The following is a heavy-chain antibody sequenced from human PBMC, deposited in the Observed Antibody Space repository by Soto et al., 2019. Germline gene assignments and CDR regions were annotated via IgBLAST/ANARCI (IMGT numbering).Heavy chain of an antibody. CDR3: ARVYGDFYYYYYYMDV. V-gene: IGHV3-23*01. J-gene: IGHJ6*03. Sequence: PGGSLRLSCAASGFTFSSYAMSWVRQAPGKGLEWVSAISGSGGSTYYADSVKGRFTISRDNSKNTLYLQMNSLRAEDTAVYYCARVYGDFYYYYYYMDVWGKGTTVTVSS. CDR1: GFTFSSYA. CDR2: ISGSGGST. D-gene: IGHD4-17*01.